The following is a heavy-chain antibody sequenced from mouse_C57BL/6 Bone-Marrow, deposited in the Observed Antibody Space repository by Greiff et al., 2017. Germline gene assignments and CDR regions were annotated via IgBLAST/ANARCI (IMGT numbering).Heavy chain of an antibody. J-gene: IGHJ2*01. D-gene: IGHD2-3*01. Sequence: QVQLQQSGAELARPGASVKLSCKASGYTFTSYGLSWVKQRTGQGLEWIGEIYPRSGNTYYNEKFKGKATLTADKSSSTAYMELRSLTSEHSAVYFSAGDGYYPYYFDYWGQGTTLTVSS. CDR2: IYPRSGNT. CDR1: GYTFTSYG. CDR3: AGDGYYPYYFDY. V-gene: IGHV1-81*01.